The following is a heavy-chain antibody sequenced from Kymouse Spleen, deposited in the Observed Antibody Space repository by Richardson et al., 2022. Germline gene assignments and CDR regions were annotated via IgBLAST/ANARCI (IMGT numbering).Heavy chain of an antibody. CDR1: GGSVSSGSYY. CDR2: IYYSGST. J-gene: IGHJ6*02. V-gene: IGHV4-61*01. D-gene: IGHD6-13*01. CDR3: AREYSSSWYDYYYYGMDV. Sequence: QVQLQESGPGLVKPSETLSLTCTVSGGSVSSGSYYWSWIRQPPGKGLEWIGYIYYSGSTNYNPSLKSRVTISVDTSKNQFSLKLSSVTAADTAVYYCAREYSSSWYDYYYYGMDVWGQGTTVTVSS.